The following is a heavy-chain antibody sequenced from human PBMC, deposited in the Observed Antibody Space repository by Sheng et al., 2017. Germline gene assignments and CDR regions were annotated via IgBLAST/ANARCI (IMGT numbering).Heavy chain of an antibody. CDR3: MREGCSSSTCYD. Sequence: EVQLVESGGGLVQPGGSLRLSCAASGFTFSVYEMNWVRQAPGKGLEWVSYISSSGSAIYYADSVKGRFTISRDNAKSSLYLRMNSLRAEDTAVYYCMREGCSSSTCYDWGQGTLVTVSS. J-gene: IGHJ4*02. CDR2: ISSSGSAI. CDR1: GFTFSVYE. D-gene: IGHD2-2*01. V-gene: IGHV3-48*03.